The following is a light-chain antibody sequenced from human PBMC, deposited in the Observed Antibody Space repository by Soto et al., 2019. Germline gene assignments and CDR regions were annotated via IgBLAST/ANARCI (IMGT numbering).Light chain of an antibody. J-gene: IGKJ5*01. Sequence: DTQLTQSPSFLSASVGDRVTITCGASQGISSNLAWYQQKPGKAPKLLIYAASTLQSGVPSRFSGSGSGTEFTLTISSLQPEDFATYYCQQFNSYPITFGQGTRLEIK. V-gene: IGKV1-9*01. CDR2: AAS. CDR1: QGISSN. CDR3: QQFNSYPIT.